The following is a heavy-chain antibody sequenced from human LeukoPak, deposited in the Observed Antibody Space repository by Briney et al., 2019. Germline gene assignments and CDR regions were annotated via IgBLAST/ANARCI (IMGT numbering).Heavy chain of an antibody. CDR3: ARSGRRGLLGTTVTSMRWFDP. CDR2: INYSGST. D-gene: IGHD4-17*01. V-gene: IGHV4-39*07. CDR1: SGSISSSIYY. J-gene: IGHJ5*02. Sequence: SETLSLTCSVSSGSISSSIYYWGWIRQPPGKGLEWIGNINYSGSTYYNPSLKSRVTMSIDTSKNQFSLKLRSVTAADTAVYYCARSGRRGLLGTTVTSMRWFDPWGQGTLVTVSS.